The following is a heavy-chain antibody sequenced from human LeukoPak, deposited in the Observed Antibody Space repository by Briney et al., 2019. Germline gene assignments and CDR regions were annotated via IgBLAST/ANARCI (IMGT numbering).Heavy chain of an antibody. V-gene: IGHV3-23*01. CDR1: GFSVSGFG. J-gene: IGHJ4*02. CDR2: ISVDGETT. Sequence: GRSLRLSCAVSGFSVSGFGMSWVRQAPGKGLEWISAISVDGETTWYADSVKGRFILSRDNSKNTLYLQLNSLRAEDTAVYYCAQGYSSGWFPYWGQGSLVSVSS. D-gene: IGHD6-19*01. CDR3: AQGYSSGWFPY.